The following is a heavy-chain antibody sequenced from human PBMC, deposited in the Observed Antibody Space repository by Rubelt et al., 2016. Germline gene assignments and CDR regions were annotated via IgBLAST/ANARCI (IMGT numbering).Heavy chain of an antibody. Sequence: GSLRLSCAASGFSFGIYSMIWIRQAPGKGLEWVGRIGSKANSYATAYAASVKGRFTISRDDSKNTAYLQMNSLKTEDTAVYYCTTQNDYGDYWGQGTLVTVSS. V-gene: IGHV3-73*01. J-gene: IGHJ4*02. CDR2: IGSKANSYAT. CDR1: GFSFGIYS. CDR3: TTQNDYGDY.